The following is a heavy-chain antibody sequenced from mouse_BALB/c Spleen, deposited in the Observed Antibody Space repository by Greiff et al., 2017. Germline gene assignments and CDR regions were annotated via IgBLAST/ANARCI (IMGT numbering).Heavy chain of an antibody. V-gene: IGHV14-1*02. D-gene: IGHD1-1*01. CDR2: IDPENGNS. CDR3: ARCGYGSSWFAY. CDR1: GFNIKDYY. J-gene: IGHJ3*01. Sequence: VQLQQSGAELVRPGALVKLSCKASGFNIKDYYMHWVKQRPEQGLEWIGWIDPENGNSIYDPKLQGKASITADTSSNTAYLQLSSLTSEDTAVYYCARCGYGSSWFAYWGQGTLVTVSA.